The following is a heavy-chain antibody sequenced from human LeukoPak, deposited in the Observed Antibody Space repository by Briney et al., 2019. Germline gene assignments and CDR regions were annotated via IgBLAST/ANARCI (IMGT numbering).Heavy chain of an antibody. J-gene: IGHJ5*02. V-gene: IGHV3-48*03. D-gene: IGHD3-22*01. Sequence: GGSLRLSCAASGFTFSSYEMNWVRQAPGKGLEWVSYISSSGSTIYYADSVKGRFTISRDNAKNSLYLQMNSLRAEDTAVYYCAARGGEYYYDSSGYYYHWFDPWGQGTLVTVSS. CDR1: GFTFSSYE. CDR2: ISSSGSTI. CDR3: AARGGEYYYDSSGYYYHWFDP.